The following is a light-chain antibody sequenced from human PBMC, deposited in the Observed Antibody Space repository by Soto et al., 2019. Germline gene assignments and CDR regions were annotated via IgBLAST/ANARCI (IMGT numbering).Light chain of an antibody. CDR2: ASS. CDR3: QQYYHWGLS. V-gene: IGKV3D-15*01. J-gene: IGKJ4*01. CDR1: QNVANN. Sequence: VMTQSPANLSVSPGEGVTLFCRASQNVANNIAWYQVKPAQPPRLLIYASSTRATGIPATFSGSGSETQFSFTISSLQSEDSAVYYCQQYYHWGLSFGGGTKVEI.